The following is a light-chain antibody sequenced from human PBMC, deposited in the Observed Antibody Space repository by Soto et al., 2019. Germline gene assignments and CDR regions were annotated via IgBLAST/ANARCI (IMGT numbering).Light chain of an antibody. J-gene: IGLJ2*01. CDR3: QSYDSSLRGV. Sequence: QSVLTQPPSVSGAPGQRVTISCTGSSSNIGAGYDVLWYQQLPGTAPKLLIYGNSNRPSGVPDRFSGSKSGTSASLAITGLQAEDEADYSCQSYDSSLRGVFGGGTKLTVL. V-gene: IGLV1-40*01. CDR2: GNS. CDR1: SSNIGAGYD.